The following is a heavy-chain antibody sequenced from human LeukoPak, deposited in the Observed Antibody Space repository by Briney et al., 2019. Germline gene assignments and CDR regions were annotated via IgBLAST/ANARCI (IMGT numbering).Heavy chain of an antibody. CDR1: GYTFTSHA. V-gene: IGHV7-4-1*02. Sequence: GASVKVSCKASGYTFTSHAMNWVRQAPGQGLEWMGWINTNTGNPTYAQGFTGRFVFSLDTSVSTAYLQISSLKAEDTAVYYCARPTGGYVNYYYMDVWGTGTTVTVSS. D-gene: IGHD2-8*02. J-gene: IGHJ6*03. CDR2: INTNTGNP. CDR3: ARPTGGYVNYYYMDV.